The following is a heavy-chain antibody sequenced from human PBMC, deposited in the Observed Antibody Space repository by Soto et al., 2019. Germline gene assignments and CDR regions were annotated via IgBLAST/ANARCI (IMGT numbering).Heavy chain of an antibody. CDR2: IYWNDDK. CDR3: AHHTITPATNWFDP. D-gene: IGHD2-2*01. Sequence: SGPALVNPTQTLTLTCTFSGFSLTTSGVGVGWIRQPPGKALEWLALIYWNDDKRYSPSLRGRLTITKDTSKNQVVLAMTNMDPVDTATYYCAHHTITPATNWFDPWGLGTLVTVSS. CDR1: GFSLTTSGVG. J-gene: IGHJ5*02. V-gene: IGHV2-5*01.